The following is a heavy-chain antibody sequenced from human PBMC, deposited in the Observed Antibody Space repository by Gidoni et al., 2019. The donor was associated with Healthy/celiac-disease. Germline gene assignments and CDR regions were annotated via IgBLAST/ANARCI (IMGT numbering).Heavy chain of an antibody. J-gene: IGHJ4*02. CDR1: GGTFSSYA. CDR2: IIPILGIA. V-gene: IGHV1-69*04. D-gene: IGHD4-17*01. CDR3: ATYYGDYGELWD. Sequence: QVQLVQSGAEVKKPGSSVKVSCKASGGTFSSYAISWVRQAPGQGLEWMGRIIPILGIANYAQKFQGRGTITADKSTSTAYMELSSLRSEDTAVYYCATYYGDYGELWDWGQGTLVTVSS.